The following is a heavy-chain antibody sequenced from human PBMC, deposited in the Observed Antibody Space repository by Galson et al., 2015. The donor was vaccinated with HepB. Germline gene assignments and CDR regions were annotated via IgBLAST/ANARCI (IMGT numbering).Heavy chain of an antibody. CDR2: INYSGST. V-gene: IGHV4-61*01. D-gene: IGHD2-15*01. CDR1: GGSLSSGSYY. J-gene: IGHJ3*02. Sequence: SETLSLTCSVSGGSLSSGSYYWSWIRQPPGKGLEWIGYINYSGSTNYNPSLKSRVTISVDTSKKQFSLKLSSVTAADTAVYYCARGPGRELRDIVMLVVASDDAFDIWGRGTMVTVSS. CDR3: ARGPGRELRDIVMLVVASDDAFDI.